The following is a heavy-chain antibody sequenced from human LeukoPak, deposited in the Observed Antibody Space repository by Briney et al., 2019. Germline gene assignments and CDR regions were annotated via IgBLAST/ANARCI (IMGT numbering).Heavy chain of an antibody. CDR3: ARGSSRYFDWLAGENWFDP. V-gene: IGHV1-8*03. CDR1: GYTFTSYG. D-gene: IGHD3-9*01. J-gene: IGHJ5*02. Sequence: ASVKVSCKASGYTFTSYGISWVRQATGQGLEWMGWMNPNSGNTGYAQKFQGRVTITRNTSISTAYRELSSLRSEDTAVYYCARGSSRYFDWLAGENWFDPWGQGTLVTVSS. CDR2: MNPNSGNT.